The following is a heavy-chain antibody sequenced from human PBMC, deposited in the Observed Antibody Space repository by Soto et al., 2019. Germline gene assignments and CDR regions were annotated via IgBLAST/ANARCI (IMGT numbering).Heavy chain of an antibody. CDR3: ARDSSYSSSWYLGWFDP. CDR2: INAGNGNT. V-gene: IGHV1-3*01. J-gene: IGHJ5*02. Sequence: QVQLVQSGAEVKKPGASVKVSCKASGYTFTSYAMHWVRQAPGQRLEWMGWINAGNGNTKYSQKFQGRVTITRDTSASTAYMELSSLRSEDTAVYYCARDSSYSSSWYLGWFDPWGQGTLVTVSS. CDR1: GYTFTSYA. D-gene: IGHD6-13*01.